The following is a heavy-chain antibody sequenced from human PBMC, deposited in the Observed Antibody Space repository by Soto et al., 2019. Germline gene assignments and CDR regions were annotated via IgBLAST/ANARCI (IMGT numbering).Heavy chain of an antibody. CDR1: GFTFSGYG. CDR3: ARDGGSGSNSVYFDY. Sequence: QVQLVESGGGVVQPGRSLRLSCAASGFTFSGYGMHWVRQAPGKGLEWGALIWNGGNYKKFADSVKGRFTISRDNSKKTLDLQMNSLRDVDTAIYYGARDGGSGSNSVYFDYWAQGTLVTVSP. D-gene: IGHD3-10*01. CDR2: IWNGGNYK. V-gene: IGHV3-33*01. J-gene: IGHJ4*02.